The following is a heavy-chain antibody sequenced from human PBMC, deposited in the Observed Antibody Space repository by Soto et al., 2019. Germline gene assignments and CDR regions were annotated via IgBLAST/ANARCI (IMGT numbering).Heavy chain of an antibody. Sequence: KPSETLSLTCTVSGGSISSYYWSWIRQPPGKGLEWIGYIYYSGSTNYNPSLKSRVTISVDTSKNQFSLKLSSVTAADTAVYYCARDGTTGTVFDYWGQGTLVTVSS. D-gene: IGHD1-1*01. CDR3: ARDGTTGTVFDY. CDR1: GGSISSYY. V-gene: IGHV4-59*01. CDR2: IYYSGST. J-gene: IGHJ4*02.